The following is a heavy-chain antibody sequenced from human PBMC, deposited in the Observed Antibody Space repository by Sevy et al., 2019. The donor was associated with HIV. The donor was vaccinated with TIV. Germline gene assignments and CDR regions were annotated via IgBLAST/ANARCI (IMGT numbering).Heavy chain of an antibody. D-gene: IGHD7-27*01. Sequence: ASVKVSCKASGDTFSTYGLSWVRQAPGQGLEWMGGIIPIFGTPNYAQKFQGRVTITADESASTAYMELSSLRSEDTALYYCAREGGVATTGDRNAFDLWGHGTLVTVSS. CDR1: GDTFSTYG. V-gene: IGHV1-69*13. CDR2: IIPIFGTP. CDR3: AREGGVATTGDRNAFDL. J-gene: IGHJ3*01.